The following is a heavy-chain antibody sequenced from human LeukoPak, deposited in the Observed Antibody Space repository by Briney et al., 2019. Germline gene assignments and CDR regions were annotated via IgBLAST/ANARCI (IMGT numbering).Heavy chain of an antibody. CDR3: ARTYCSSTSCYEAYFDY. D-gene: IGHD2-2*01. CDR1: GGSISSGDYY. CDR2: IYYSGST. J-gene: IGHJ4*02. V-gene: IGHV4-30-4*01. Sequence: PSETLSLTCTVSGGSISSGDYYWSWIRQPPGKGLEWIGYIYYSGSTYYNPSLKRRVTISVDTSKNQFSLKLSSVTAADTAVYYCARTYCSSTSCYEAYFDYWGQGTLVTVSS.